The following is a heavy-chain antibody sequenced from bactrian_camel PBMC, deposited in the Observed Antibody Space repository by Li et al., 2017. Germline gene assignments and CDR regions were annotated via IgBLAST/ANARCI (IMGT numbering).Heavy chain of an antibody. D-gene: IGHD2*01. CDR3: AVIGDIINRGYCRLLRSNDFGY. Sequence: HVQLVESGGGLVQPGGSLELSCTVHGSYKRGSMCMGWFRQASGKEREGVAAIDSGSRTTYSDSVKGRFTISKDNAGNTVYLQMNSPKPEDTAMYYCAVIGDIINRGYCRLLRSNDFGYWGQGTQVTVS. J-gene: IGHJ6*01. CDR1: GSYKRGSMC. V-gene: IGHV3S53*01. CDR2: IDSGSRT.